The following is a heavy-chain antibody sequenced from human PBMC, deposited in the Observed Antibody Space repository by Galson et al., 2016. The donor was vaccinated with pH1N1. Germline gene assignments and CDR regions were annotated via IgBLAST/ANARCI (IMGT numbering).Heavy chain of an antibody. CDR1: GFTFGMYG. CDR2: ISYAGSNK. J-gene: IGHJ2*01. CDR3: ARAGRNWYFDL. V-gene: IGHV3-30*03. Sequence: SLRLSCAVSGFTFGMYGMHWVRHAPGKGLEWVAVISYAGSNKYYTDSVKRRFTISRDNSKTTLYLQMNSLRADDTAVYYCARAGRNWYFDLWGRGTLVAVSS.